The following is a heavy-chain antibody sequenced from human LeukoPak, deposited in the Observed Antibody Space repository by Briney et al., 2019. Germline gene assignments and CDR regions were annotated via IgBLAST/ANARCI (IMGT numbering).Heavy chain of an antibody. CDR3: AREPTYSSSWYTSCDY. D-gene: IGHD6-13*01. Sequence: GGSLRLSCAASAFTFSTYAMSWVRQAPGKGLEWVSSISSSSSYIYYADSVKGRFTISRDNAKNSLYLQMNSLRAEDTAAYYCAREPTYSSSWYTSCDYWGQGTLVTVSS. V-gene: IGHV3-21*01. CDR2: ISSSSSYI. CDR1: AFTFSTYA. J-gene: IGHJ4*02.